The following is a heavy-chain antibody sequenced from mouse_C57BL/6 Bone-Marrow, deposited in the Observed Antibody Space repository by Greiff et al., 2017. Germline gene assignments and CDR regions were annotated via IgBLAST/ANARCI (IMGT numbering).Heavy chain of an antibody. Sequence: QVQLQQPGAELVMPGASVKLSCKAPGYTFTSYWMHWVKQRPGQGLEWIGEIDPSDSYTNYNQKFKGKSTLTVDKSSSTAYMQLSSLTSEDSAVYYCARDGLEPYYFDYWGQGNTLTVSS. CDR3: ARDGLEPYYFDY. J-gene: IGHJ2*01. CDR2: IDPSDSYT. CDR1: GYTFTSYW. V-gene: IGHV1-69*01. D-gene: IGHD3-1*01.